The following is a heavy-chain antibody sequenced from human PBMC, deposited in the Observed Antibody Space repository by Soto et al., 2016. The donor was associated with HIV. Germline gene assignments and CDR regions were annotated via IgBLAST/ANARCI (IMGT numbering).Heavy chain of an antibody. CDR1: GFTFSTYS. Sequence: EVQLVESGGGLVKPGGSLRLSCAASGFTFSTYSMNWVRQAPGKGLEWVSSISSGRSYIYNADSVKGRFTISRDNAKNSLYLQMNSLRADDTAVYYCARLPGRGIAVAGYEGYYFDYWGQGTLVTVSS. D-gene: IGHD6-19*01. CDR2: ISSGRSYI. V-gene: IGHV3-21*01. J-gene: IGHJ4*02. CDR3: ARLPGRGIAVAGYEGYYFDY.